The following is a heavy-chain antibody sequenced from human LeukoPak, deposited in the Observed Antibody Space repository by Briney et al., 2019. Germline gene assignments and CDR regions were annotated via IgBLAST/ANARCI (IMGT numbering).Heavy chain of an antibody. J-gene: IGHJ4*02. CDR3: ARGQEMATL. V-gene: IGHV4-34*01. CDR1: GGSFSGYY. D-gene: IGHD5-24*01. CDR2: INDSGST. Sequence: SETLSLTCAVYGGSFSGYYWSWIRQPPGKGLEWIGEINDSGSTNYNPSLKSRVTISVDTSKNQFSLKLSSVTAADTAVYYCARGQEMATLWGQGTLVTASS.